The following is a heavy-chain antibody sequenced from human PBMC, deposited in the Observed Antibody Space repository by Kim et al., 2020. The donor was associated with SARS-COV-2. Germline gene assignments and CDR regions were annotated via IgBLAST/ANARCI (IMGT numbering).Heavy chain of an antibody. CDR3: ARVGCSGGSCSYYGYYY. V-gene: IGHV3-74*01. CDR2: INSDGSLT. D-gene: IGHD2-15*01. J-gene: IGHJ6*03. CDR1: GFTLSGYW. Sequence: GGSLRLSCATSGFTLSGYWMHWVRQVPGKGLVWVSRINSDGSLTKTADSVKGRFTISRDKAQNKVYLQMNSLRAEDTGLYYCARVGCSGGSCSYYGYYY.